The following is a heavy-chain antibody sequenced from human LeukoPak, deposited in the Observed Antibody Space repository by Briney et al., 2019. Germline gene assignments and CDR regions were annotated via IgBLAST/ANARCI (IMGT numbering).Heavy chain of an antibody. CDR3: ARVPPNRGPPPHYFDS. CDR1: GFTFSSYW. Sequence: PGGSLRLSCAASGFTFSSYWMSWVRQAPGKGLEWVANIKQDGSEKYYVDSVKGRFTISRDNAKNSLYLQMNSLRAEDTAVYYCARVPPNRGPPPHYFDSWGREPRVTVSS. D-gene: IGHD3-10*01. CDR2: IKQDGSEK. V-gene: IGHV3-7*01. J-gene: IGHJ4*02.